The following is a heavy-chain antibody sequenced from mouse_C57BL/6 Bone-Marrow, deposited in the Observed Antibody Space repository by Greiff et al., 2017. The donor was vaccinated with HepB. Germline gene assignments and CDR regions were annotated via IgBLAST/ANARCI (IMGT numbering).Heavy chain of an antibody. D-gene: IGHD2-4*01. V-gene: IGHV5-9*01. CDR3: ASPYYDYDEGYFDY. CDR1: GFTFSSYT. CDR2: ISGGGGNT. Sequence: EVMLVESGGGLVKPGGSLKLSCAASGFTFSSYTMSWVRQTPEKRLEWVATISGGGGNTYYPDSVKGRFTISRDNAKNTLYLQMSSLRSEDTALYYCASPYYDYDEGYFDYWGQGTTLTVSS. J-gene: IGHJ2*01.